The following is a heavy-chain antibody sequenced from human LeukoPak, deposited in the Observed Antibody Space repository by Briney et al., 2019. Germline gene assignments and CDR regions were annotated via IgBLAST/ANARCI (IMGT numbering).Heavy chain of an antibody. CDR3: AREVGYYGSGSYGPTDYYGMDV. CDR1: GGSISSGGYY. D-gene: IGHD3-10*01. CDR2: IYYSGST. V-gene: IGHV4-31*03. Sequence: SQTLSHTCTVSGGSISSGGYYWSWIRQHPGKGLEWIGYIYYSGSTYYNPSLKSRVTISVDTSKNQFSLKLSSVTAADTAVYYCAREVGYYGSGSYGPTDYYGMDVWGQGATVTVSS. J-gene: IGHJ6*02.